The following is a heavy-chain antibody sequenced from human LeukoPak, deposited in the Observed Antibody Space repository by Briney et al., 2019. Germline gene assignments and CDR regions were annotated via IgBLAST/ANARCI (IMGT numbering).Heavy chain of an antibody. CDR1: GGSPSSGDYY. J-gene: IGHJ4*02. CDR3: ARGSGYEDY. CDR2: IFYSGST. Sequence: SQTLSLTCTVSGGSPSSGDYYWGWIRRPPGEGLEWIGYIFYSGSTYYNPSLKSRVTISVDTSKNQFSLKLSSVTAADTAVYLCARGSGYEDYWGQGTLVTVSS. D-gene: IGHD3-9*01. V-gene: IGHV4-30-4*08.